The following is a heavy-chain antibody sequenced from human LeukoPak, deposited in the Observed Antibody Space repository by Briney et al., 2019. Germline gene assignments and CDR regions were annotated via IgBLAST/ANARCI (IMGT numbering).Heavy chain of an antibody. CDR3: ARDSGVGDYYYYYGMDV. CDR2: IYSGGST. D-gene: IGHD3-10*01. Sequence: GESLRLSCAASGFTVSSNYMSWVRQAPGKGLEWVSDIYSGGSTYYADSVKGRFTISRDNSKNTLYLQMNSLRAEDTAVYYCARDSGVGDYYYYYGMDVWGQGTTVTVSS. J-gene: IGHJ6*02. V-gene: IGHV3-66*01. CDR1: GFTVSSNY.